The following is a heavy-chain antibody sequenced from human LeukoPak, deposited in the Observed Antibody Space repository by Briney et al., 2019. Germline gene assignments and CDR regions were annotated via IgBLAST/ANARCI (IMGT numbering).Heavy chain of an antibody. J-gene: IGHJ5*02. CDR1: GYTFTSYD. Sequence: ASVKVTCKASGYTFTSYDINWVRQTTGQGLEWMGWMNPNSGNTGYAQKFQGRVTITRNTSISTAYMELRSLRSDDTAVYYCARSRDYGDRRFDPWGQGTLVTVSS. D-gene: IGHD4-17*01. V-gene: IGHV1-8*03. CDR2: MNPNSGNT. CDR3: ARSRDYGDRRFDP.